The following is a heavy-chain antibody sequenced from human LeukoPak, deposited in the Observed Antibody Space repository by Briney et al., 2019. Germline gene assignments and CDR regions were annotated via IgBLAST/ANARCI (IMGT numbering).Heavy chain of an antibody. CDR3: ARDEIAVADSRYMDV. J-gene: IGHJ6*03. D-gene: IGHD6-19*01. CDR1: GGSISSYY. Sequence: SETLSLTCTVPGGSISSYYWSWIRQPPGKGLEWIGYIYYSGGTNYNPSLKSRVTISVDTSKNQFSLKLSSVTAADTAVYYCARDEIAVADSRYMDVWGKGTTVTVSS. CDR2: IYYSGGT. V-gene: IGHV4-59*01.